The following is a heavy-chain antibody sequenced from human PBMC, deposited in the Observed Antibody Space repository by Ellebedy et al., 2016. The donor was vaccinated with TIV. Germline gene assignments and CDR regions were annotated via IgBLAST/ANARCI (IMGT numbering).Heavy chain of an antibody. J-gene: IGHJ6*02. D-gene: IGHD3-10*01. CDR1: GGSISSYY. Sequence: SETLSLXXTVSGGSISSYYWSWIRQPPGKGLEWIGYIYYSGSTNYNPSLKSRVTISVDTSKNQFSLKLSSVTAADTAVYYCARGPYGSGEGVWGQGTTVTVSS. V-gene: IGHV4-59*12. CDR3: ARGPYGSGEGV. CDR2: IYYSGST.